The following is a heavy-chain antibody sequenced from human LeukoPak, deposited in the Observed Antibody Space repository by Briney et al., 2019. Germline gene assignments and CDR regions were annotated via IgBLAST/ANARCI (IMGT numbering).Heavy chain of an antibody. CDR2: INHSGST. D-gene: IGHD3-10*01. J-gene: IGHJ3*02. CDR3: ARGLPTSAYGSGSYCVFDI. CDR1: GGSFSGYY. Sequence: SETLSLTCAVYGGSFSGYYWSWIRQPPGKGLEWIGEINHSGSTNYNPSLKSRVTISVDTSKNQFSLKLSSVTAADTAVYYCARGLPTSAYGSGSYCVFDIWGQGTMVTVSP. V-gene: IGHV4-34*01.